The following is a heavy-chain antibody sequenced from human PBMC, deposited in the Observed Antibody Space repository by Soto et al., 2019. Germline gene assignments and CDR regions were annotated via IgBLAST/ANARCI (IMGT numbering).Heavy chain of an antibody. CDR2: ISYSGNT. D-gene: IGHD3-10*01. J-gene: IGHJ4*02. CDR1: GGSISSSPSY. Sequence: QLQLQESGPGLVKPSETLSLTCTVSGGSISSSPSYWGWIRQPPGKGLEWIAIISYSGNTYYTPSLKSRVTISADTSKNQFSLSLTSGTAADADLYFCARRNYPYFFDYWGQGTLVTVSS. CDR3: ARRNYPYFFDY. V-gene: IGHV4-39*01.